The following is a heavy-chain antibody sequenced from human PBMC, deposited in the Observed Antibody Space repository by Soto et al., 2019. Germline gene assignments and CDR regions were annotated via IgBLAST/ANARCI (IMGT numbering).Heavy chain of an antibody. CDR3: ASPSLGYCSSTSCSNDAFDI. V-gene: IGHV4-34*01. J-gene: IGHJ3*02. D-gene: IGHD2-2*01. Sequence: ASETLSLTCAVYGGSFTGYSWSWIRQPPGKGLEWIGEINHSGSTNYNPSLKSRATISVDTSNNQLSLKLSSVTAADTAVYYCASPSLGYCSSTSCSNDAFDIWGQGTMVTVSS. CDR2: INHSGST. CDR1: GGSFTGYS.